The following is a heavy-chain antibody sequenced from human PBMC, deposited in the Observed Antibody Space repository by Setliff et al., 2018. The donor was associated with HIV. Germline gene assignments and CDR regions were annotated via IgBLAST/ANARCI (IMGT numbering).Heavy chain of an antibody. CDR2: ISSYNGNT. Sequence: GASVKVSCKASGYIFSTYGISWVRQAPGQGLEWMGWISSYNGNTNYAQKFQGRVTMTTDTSTSTVYMELRSLLSDDTAVYYCARDLDILTGYYWGLDYWGQGTLVTVSS. D-gene: IGHD3-9*01. CDR1: GYIFSTYG. CDR3: ARDLDILTGYYWGLDY. V-gene: IGHV1-18*01. J-gene: IGHJ4*02.